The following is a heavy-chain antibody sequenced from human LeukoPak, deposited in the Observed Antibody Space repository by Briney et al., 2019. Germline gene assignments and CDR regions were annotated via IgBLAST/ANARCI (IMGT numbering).Heavy chain of an antibody. CDR3: AITDYCGGDCYYYYYYGMDV. CDR1: GGTFSSYT. V-gene: IGHV1-69*02. Sequence: SSVKVSCKASGGTFSSYTISCVRQAPGQGLEWMGKIIPILGIANYAQKFQGRVTITADKSTSTAYMELSSLRSEDTAVYYCAITDYCGGDCYYYYYYGMDVWGQGTTVTVSS. J-gene: IGHJ6*02. D-gene: IGHD2-21*02. CDR2: IIPILGIA.